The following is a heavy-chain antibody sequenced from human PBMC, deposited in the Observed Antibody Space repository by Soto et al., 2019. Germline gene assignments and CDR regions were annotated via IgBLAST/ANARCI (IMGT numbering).Heavy chain of an antibody. D-gene: IGHD4-4*01. V-gene: IGHV3-23*01. CDR2: LSGSGDTT. Sequence: GGSLRLSCAVSGLTFNNYAMTWVRQAPGKGLEWVSRLSGSGDTTYYADSVKGRFTISRDNSKNTLYLQMNSLRAEDTAVYYCATVDSNWYGYFDLWGRGTLVTVSS. J-gene: IGHJ2*01. CDR1: GLTFNNYA. CDR3: ATVDSNWYGYFDL.